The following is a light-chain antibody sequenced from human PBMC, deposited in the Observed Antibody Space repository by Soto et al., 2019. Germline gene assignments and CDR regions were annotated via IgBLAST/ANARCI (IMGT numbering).Light chain of an antibody. Sequence: EIVMTQSLDTLSVSPGERATLSCRASQSVSSNLAWYQQKPGQAPRLLIYGASTRATGIPARFSGSGSGTEFTLTISSLQSEDFAVYYCQQYNNWPLTFGGGTKVEIK. V-gene: IGKV3-15*01. CDR3: QQYNNWPLT. CDR2: GAS. J-gene: IGKJ4*02. CDR1: QSVSSN.